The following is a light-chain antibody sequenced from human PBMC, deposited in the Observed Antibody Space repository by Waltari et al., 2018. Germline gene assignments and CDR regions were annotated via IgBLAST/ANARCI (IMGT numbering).Light chain of an antibody. CDR2: GAS. V-gene: IGKV3-15*01. Sequence: EIVMTQSPATLSVSPGERATLSCRARQRVSSNLAWYQQKPGQAPRLLIYGASTWATGIPARCSGSGPGTAFTRTISSLQSEDFAVYDCQQDNNWPPYTFGQGTKLVIK. CDR3: QQDNNWPPYT. J-gene: IGKJ2*01. CDR1: QRVSSN.